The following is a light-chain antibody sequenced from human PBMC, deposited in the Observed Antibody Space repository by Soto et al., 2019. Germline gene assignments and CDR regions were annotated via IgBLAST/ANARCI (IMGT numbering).Light chain of an antibody. CDR3: CSYAGITTYYV. Sequence: QSALTQPASVSGSPGQSITISCTGTSSDVGSYNLVSWYQQHPGEAPILMIYGGTKRPSGVSNRFSGSKSGNTASLTISGLQAEDEADYYCCSYAGITTYYVFGTGTKLTVL. J-gene: IGLJ1*01. CDR1: SSDVGSYNL. CDR2: GGT. V-gene: IGLV2-23*01.